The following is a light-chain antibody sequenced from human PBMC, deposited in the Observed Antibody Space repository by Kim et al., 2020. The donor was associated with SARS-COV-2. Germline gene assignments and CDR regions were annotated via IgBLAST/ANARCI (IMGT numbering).Light chain of an antibody. J-gene: IGKJ2*03. CDR3: QQYYSTPPS. CDR2: WAS. CDR1: QTVLYNSNNKNY. V-gene: IGKV4-1*01. Sequence: KAQLKCKSSQTVLYNSNNKNYLAWYQQKPGQAPKLLIYWASIRESGVSDRFSGSGSETDFTLTISSLQAEDVAVYYCQQYYSTPPSFGQGTKLEIK.